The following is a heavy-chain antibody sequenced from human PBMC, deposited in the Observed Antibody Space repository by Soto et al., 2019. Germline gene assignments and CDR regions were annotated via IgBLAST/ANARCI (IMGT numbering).Heavy chain of an antibody. CDR1: GFTFSSYA. CDR2: ISGSGGST. CDR3: AKAGHSSSSCPPPNWFDP. J-gene: IGHJ5*02. D-gene: IGHD6-13*01. V-gene: IGHV3-23*01. Sequence: GGSLRLSCAASGFTFSSYAMSWVRQAPGKGLEWVSAISGSGGSTYYADSGKGRFTISRDKSKNTLYLQMNSRRAEDTAGYYCAKAGHSSSSCPPPNWFDPWGQGTLVTVSS.